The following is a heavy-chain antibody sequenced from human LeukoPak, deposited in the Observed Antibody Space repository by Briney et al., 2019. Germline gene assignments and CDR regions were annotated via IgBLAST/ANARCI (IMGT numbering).Heavy chain of an antibody. D-gene: IGHD3-22*01. V-gene: IGHV1-18*01. CDR1: GYTFTNFV. J-gene: IGHJ4*02. CDR3: AREGPYYYDSSGYSD. CDR2: IGVYNGNT. Sequence: GASVKVSCKASGYTFTNFVITWVRQAPGQGLEWMAWIGVYNGNTRFAQKFQGRVTLTTDTSTSTAYLELRSLTSDDTAVYYCAREGPYYYDSSGYSDWGQGTLVTVSS.